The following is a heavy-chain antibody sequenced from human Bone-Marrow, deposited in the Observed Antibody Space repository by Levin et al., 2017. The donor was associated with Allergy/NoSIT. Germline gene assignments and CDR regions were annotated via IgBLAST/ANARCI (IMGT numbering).Heavy chain of an antibody. D-gene: IGHD3-10*01. J-gene: IGHJ4*02. CDR3: ARQALGWFGESHGYFDY. V-gene: IGHV3-30-3*01. CDR2: ISYDGSNK. Sequence: GESLKISCAASGFTFSSYAMHWVRQAPGKGLEWVAVISYDGSNKYYADSVKGRFTISRDNSKNTLYLQMNSLRAEDTAVYYCARQALGWFGESHGYFDYWGQGTLVTVSS. CDR1: GFTFSSYA.